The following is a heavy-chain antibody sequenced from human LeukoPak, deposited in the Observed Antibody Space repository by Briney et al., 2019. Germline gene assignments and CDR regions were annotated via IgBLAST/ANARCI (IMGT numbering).Heavy chain of an antibody. Sequence: ASVKVSCKASGYTFTGYYMHWVRQAPGQGLEWMGWINPHSGGTNSPQKFQGRVTMTTDTSISAAYMELSSLISDDTAMYYCVREGNELLSKNFDYWGQGTLVTVSS. CDR3: VREGNELLSKNFDY. V-gene: IGHV1-2*02. D-gene: IGHD2-21*02. J-gene: IGHJ4*02. CDR1: GYTFTGYY. CDR2: INPHSGGT.